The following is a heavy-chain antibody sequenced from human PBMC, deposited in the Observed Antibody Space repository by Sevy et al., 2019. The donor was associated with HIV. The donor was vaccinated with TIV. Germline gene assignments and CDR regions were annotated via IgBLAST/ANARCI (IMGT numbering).Heavy chain of an antibody. CDR3: ARLRWNLYFDY. CDR2: IYHSGST. D-gene: IGHD1-1*01. Sequence: SESLSLTCAVSGYSISSGYYWGWIRQPPGKGLEWIGSIYHSGSTYYNPSLKSRVTISVDTSKNQFSLKLGSVTAADTAVYYCARLRWNLYFDYWGQGTLVTVSS. CDR1: GYSISSGYY. V-gene: IGHV4-38-2*01. J-gene: IGHJ4*02.